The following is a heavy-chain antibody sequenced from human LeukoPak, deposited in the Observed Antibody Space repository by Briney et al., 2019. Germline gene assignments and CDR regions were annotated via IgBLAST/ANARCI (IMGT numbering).Heavy chain of an antibody. V-gene: IGHV4-61*02. CDR2: IYTSGST. CDR3: ARSLGTMIVVVTHNWFDP. D-gene: IGHD3-22*01. Sequence: TLSLTCTASGCTISSGTYYWSWIRQPAGKGLDWIRRIYTSGSTNYNPSLKSRVTISVDTSENQFSLKLSSVAAADTAVYYCARSLGTMIVVVTHNWFDPWGQGTLVNVSS. CDR1: GCTISSGTYY. J-gene: IGHJ5*02.